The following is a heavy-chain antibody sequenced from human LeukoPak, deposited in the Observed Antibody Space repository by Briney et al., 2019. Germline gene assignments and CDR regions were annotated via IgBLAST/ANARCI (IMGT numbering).Heavy chain of an antibody. CDR1: GASFSNYY. CDR3: AREKIGYYDGSGRGWFDP. CDR2: IFTSGST. J-gene: IGHJ5*02. Sequence: SETLSLTCTVSGASFSNYYWSWIRQPAGKGLEWIGRIFTSGSTNYNPSLKSRVTISVDTSKNQFSLKLSSVTAADTAVYYCAREKIGYYDGSGRGWFDPWGQGTLVTVSS. V-gene: IGHV4-4*07. D-gene: IGHD3-22*01.